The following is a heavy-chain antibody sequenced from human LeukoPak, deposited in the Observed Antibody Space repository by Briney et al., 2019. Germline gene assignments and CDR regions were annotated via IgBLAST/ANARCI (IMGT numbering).Heavy chain of an antibody. D-gene: IGHD3-22*01. CDR1: GDSINGYF. CDR3: ARSPTSYYDRLALDI. V-gene: IGHV4-59*01. Sequence: SETLSFTCSVSGDSINGYFWTWVRQPPGRGLEWMGFVHYTGNTHYTPSLRSRVTMSVDTSENRFSLELHSVTAADTAVYYCARSPTSYYDRLALDIWGQGTMVTVSS. J-gene: IGHJ3*02. CDR2: VHYTGNT.